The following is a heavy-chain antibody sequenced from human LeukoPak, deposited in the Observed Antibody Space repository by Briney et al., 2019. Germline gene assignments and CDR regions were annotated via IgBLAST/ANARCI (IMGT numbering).Heavy chain of an antibody. Sequence: SETLSLTCTVSGYSISSGYYWGWIRQPPGKGLEWIGSIYHSGSTYYNPSLKSRVTISVDTSKNQFSLKLTSVTAADTAVYYCARDRVNIARFPYYWGRGTLVTVSS. D-gene: IGHD2/OR15-2a*01. CDR2: IYHSGST. CDR3: ARDRVNIARFPYY. V-gene: IGHV4-38-2*02. J-gene: IGHJ4*02. CDR1: GYSISSGYY.